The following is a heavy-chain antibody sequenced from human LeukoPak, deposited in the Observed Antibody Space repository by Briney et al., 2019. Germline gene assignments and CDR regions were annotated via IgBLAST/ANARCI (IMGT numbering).Heavy chain of an antibody. V-gene: IGHV3-30-3*02. CDR2: ISYDGSNK. J-gene: IGHJ4*02. Sequence: PGRSLRLSCAASGFTLSSYAMHWVRQAPGKGLEWVAVISYDGSNKYYADSVKGRFTISRDNSKNTLYLQMNSLRAEDTAVYFCAKSQDGGRLFHFDYWGQGTLVTVSS. CDR1: GFTLSSYA. D-gene: IGHD1-26*01. CDR3: AKSQDGGRLFHFDY.